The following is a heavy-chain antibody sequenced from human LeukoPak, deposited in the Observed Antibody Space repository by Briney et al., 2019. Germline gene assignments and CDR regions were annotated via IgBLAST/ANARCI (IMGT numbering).Heavy chain of an antibody. D-gene: IGHD3-9*01. J-gene: IGHJ4*02. V-gene: IGHV3-20*04. CDR3: ARGPRVLLYFDWLSPHFDL. CDR1: GFTLDDYG. Sequence: GGSLRLSCAASGFTLDDYGMGWVRQAPGKGLEWDSGINWSGGSTGYADSVKGRFTISRDNAKNSLYLQMNSLRAEDTALYYCARGPRVLLYFDWLSPHFDLWGQGTLVTVSS. CDR2: INWSGGST.